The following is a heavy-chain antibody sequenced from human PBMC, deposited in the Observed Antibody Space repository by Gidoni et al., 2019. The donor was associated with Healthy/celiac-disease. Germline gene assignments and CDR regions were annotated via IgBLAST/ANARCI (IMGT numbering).Heavy chain of an antibody. V-gene: IGHV2-70*15. CDR1: GFSLSTSGMC. CDR3: ARIVGSGWYFFDY. J-gene: IGHJ4*02. D-gene: IGHD6-19*01. Sequence: QVTLRESGPALVKPTQTLTLTCTFSGFSLSTSGMCLSWIRQPPGKALEWLARIDWDDYKYYNTSLKTRLTISKDTSKNQVVLTMTNMDPVDTATYYCARIVGSGWYFFDYWGQGTLVTVSS. CDR2: IDWDDYK.